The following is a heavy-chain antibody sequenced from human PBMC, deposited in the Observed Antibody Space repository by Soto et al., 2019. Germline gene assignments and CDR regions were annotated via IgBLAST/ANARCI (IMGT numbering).Heavy chain of an antibody. V-gene: IGHV1-69*06. CDR3: ASPAYCSSPSCSGPYFGY. Sequence: ASVKVSCKASGGTFSSYAISWVRQAPGQGLEWMGGIIPIFGTANYAQKFQGRVTITADKSTSTAYMELSSLRSENTAVYYCASPAYCSSPSCSGPYFGYWGQGTLVTVSS. J-gene: IGHJ4*02. CDR2: IIPIFGTA. D-gene: IGHD2-2*01. CDR1: GGTFSSYA.